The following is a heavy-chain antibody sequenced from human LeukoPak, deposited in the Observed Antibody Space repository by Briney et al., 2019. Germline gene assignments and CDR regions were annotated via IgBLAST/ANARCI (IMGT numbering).Heavy chain of an antibody. D-gene: IGHD6-19*01. CDR2: IDYSGST. V-gene: IGHV4-39*01. J-gene: IGHJ4*02. CDR3: ARQGSYRSGWSIDY. Sequence: SGTLSLTCTVSGGSISSSSYYWGWIRQPPGKGLEWIGSIDYSGSTYENPSLKSRVTMSVDTSKNQFSLKLSSVTAADTAVYYCARQGSYRSGWSIDYWGQGTLVTVSS. CDR1: GGSISSSSYY.